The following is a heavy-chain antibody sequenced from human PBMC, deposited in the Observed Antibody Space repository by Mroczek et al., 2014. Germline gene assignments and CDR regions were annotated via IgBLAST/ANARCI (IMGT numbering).Heavy chain of an antibody. CDR3: DEKPKRVDIVVVPAAIFAPTFDY. Sequence: ESGGGLVQPGGSLRLSCAASGFTFSSYAMSWVRQAPGKGLEWVSAISGSGGSTYYADSVKGRFTISRDNSKNTLYLQMNSLRAEDTAVYYCDEKPKRVDIVVVPAAIFAPTFDYVGPREPLVTRLL. J-gene: IGHJ4*03. CDR2: ISGSGGST. D-gene: IGHD2-2*02. V-gene: IGHV3-23*01. CDR1: GFTFSSYA.